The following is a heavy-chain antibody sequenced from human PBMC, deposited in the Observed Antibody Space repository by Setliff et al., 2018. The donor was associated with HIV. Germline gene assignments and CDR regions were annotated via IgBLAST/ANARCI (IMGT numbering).Heavy chain of an antibody. CDR3: ARGHLDYDYWEDILGNWFDP. Sequence: ASVKVSCKASGYTFTSYGISWVRQAPGQGLEWMGWISAYNGNTNYAQKLQGRVTMTTDTSTSTAYMELRSLRSDDTAVYYCARGHLDYDYWEDILGNWFDPWGQGTLVTVSS. D-gene: IGHD3-3*01. CDR1: GYTFTSYG. CDR2: ISAYNGNT. J-gene: IGHJ5*02. V-gene: IGHV1-18*01.